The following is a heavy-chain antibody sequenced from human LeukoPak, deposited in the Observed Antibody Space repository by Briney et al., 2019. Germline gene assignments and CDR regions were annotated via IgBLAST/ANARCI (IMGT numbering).Heavy chain of an antibody. Sequence: PGRSLRLSCAVSGLIFSSYSMNWVRQAPGKGLEWVSYIRSSSSTIYYADSVKGRFTISRDNAKNSLYLQMNSLRAEDTAVYYCARDRFWSGYYHFDYWGQGTLVTVSS. CDR2: IRSSSSTI. CDR1: GLIFSSYS. V-gene: IGHV3-48*01. J-gene: IGHJ4*02. CDR3: ARDRFWSGYYHFDY. D-gene: IGHD3-3*01.